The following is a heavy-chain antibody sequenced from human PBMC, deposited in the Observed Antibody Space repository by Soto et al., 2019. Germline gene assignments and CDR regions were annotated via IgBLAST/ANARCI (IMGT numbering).Heavy chain of an antibody. CDR2: ISYDGSNK. CDR3: ARGLYSSSWYELDYYYGMDV. CDR1: GGTFSSYA. D-gene: IGHD6-13*01. Sequence: QVQLVQSGAEVKKPGSSVKVSCKASGGTFSSYAISWVRQAPGQGLEWVAVISYDGSNKYYADSVKGRFTISRDNSKNTLYLQMNSLRAEDTAVYYCARGLYSSSWYELDYYYGMDVWGQGTTVTVSS. J-gene: IGHJ6*02. V-gene: IGHV3-30*16.